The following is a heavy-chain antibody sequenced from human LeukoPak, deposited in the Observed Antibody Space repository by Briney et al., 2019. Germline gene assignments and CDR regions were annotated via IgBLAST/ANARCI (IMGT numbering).Heavy chain of an antibody. J-gene: IGHJ3*02. Sequence: SETLSLTCTVSGGSISSSSYYWGWIRQPPGKGLEWIGSIYYSGSTYYNPSLKSRVTISVDTSKNQFSLKLSSVTAADTAVYYCARHKMPPYQLLLLDAFDIWGQGTMVTVSS. D-gene: IGHD2-2*01. CDR3: ARHKMPPYQLLLLDAFDI. V-gene: IGHV4-39*01. CDR1: GGSISSSSYY. CDR2: IYYSGST.